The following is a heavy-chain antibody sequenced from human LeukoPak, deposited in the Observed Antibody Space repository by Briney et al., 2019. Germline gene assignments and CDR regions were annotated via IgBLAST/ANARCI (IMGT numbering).Heavy chain of an antibody. D-gene: IGHD2-2*01. CDR2: IYHSGST. CDR3: ARGYCSSTSCYASFDY. J-gene: IGHJ4*02. Sequence: SETLSLTCTVSSYSISSGHYWGWIRQPPGKGLEWIGEIYHSGSTNYNPSLKSRVTISVDKSKNQFSLKLSSVTAADTAVYYCARGYCSSTSCYASFDYWGQGTLVTVSS. V-gene: IGHV4-38-2*02. CDR1: SYSISSGHY.